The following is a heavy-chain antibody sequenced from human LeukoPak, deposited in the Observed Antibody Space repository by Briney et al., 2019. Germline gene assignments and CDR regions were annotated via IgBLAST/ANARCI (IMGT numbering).Heavy chain of an antibody. J-gene: IGHJ6*02. CDR1: GFTFSSYA. V-gene: IGHV3-30-3*01. D-gene: IGHD3-22*01. Sequence: PGGSLRLSCAASGFTFSSYAMHWVRQAPGKGLEWVAVISYDGNIKYYADFVKGRFTVSRDNSKNTPYLQMNSLRAEDTAVYYCARDPNYYDSSGYSIYYYYGMDVWGQGTTVTVSS. CDR2: ISYDGNIK. CDR3: ARDPNYYDSSGYSIYYYYGMDV.